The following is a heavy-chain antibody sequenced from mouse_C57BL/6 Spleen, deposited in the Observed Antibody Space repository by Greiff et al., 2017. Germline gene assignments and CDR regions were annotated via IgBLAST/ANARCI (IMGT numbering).Heavy chain of an antibody. Sequence: VQLKQSGAELVRPGASVMLSCTASGFNIKDYYMHWVKQRPEQGLEWIGRIDPEDGDTEYAPKFHGKATMTADTSSNTAYLQLSSLTSEDTAVYYCTPVVATDFDVWGTGTTVTVTS. CDR2: IDPEDGDT. V-gene: IGHV14-1*01. J-gene: IGHJ1*03. D-gene: IGHD1-1*01. CDR3: TPVVATDFDV. CDR1: GFNIKDYY.